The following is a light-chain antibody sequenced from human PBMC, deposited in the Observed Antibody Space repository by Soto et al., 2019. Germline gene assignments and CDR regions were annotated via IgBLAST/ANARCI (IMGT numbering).Light chain of an antibody. V-gene: IGKV2-28*01. Sequence: DLVMTQSPLSLPVTPGEPASISCRSSQSLLHSDGYTYLDWYLQKPGQSPQLLIYLGSNRASGVPDRFSGSGSGTDFTLKISRVEAEDVGVYYCMQVLQTPLTFGGGTKVEIK. J-gene: IGKJ4*01. CDR2: LGS. CDR3: MQVLQTPLT. CDR1: QSLLHSDGYTY.